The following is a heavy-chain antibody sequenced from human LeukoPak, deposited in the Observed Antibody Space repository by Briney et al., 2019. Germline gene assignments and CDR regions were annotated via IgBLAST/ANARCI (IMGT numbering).Heavy chain of an antibody. CDR1: GYTFTSYY. CDR3: AGGLHSSGYYAP. D-gene: IGHD3-22*01. J-gene: IGHJ5*02. CDR2: INPGSGST. Sequence: ASVKVSCKTSGYTFTSYYIHWVRQAPGQGLEWMGIINPGSGSTTYAQKFQDRVTMTRDTSTSTVYMELSSLGSEDTAVYYCAGGLHSSGYYAPWGQGTLVTVSS. V-gene: IGHV1-46*01.